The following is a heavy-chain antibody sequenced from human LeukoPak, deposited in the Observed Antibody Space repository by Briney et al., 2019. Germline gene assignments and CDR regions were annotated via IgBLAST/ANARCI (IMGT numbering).Heavy chain of an antibody. V-gene: IGHV1-8*01. Sequence: ASVKVSCKASEYTFTNYDFNWVRQATGQGLEWMGWMNPNSGNTGYAQKFQGRVIMTRNTSISTAYMELSSLRSEDTAVYYCARSPTLITIFGVSNYYYMDVWGKGTTVTVSS. CDR3: ARSPTLITIFGVSNYYYMDV. D-gene: IGHD3-3*01. CDR1: EYTFTNYD. J-gene: IGHJ6*03. CDR2: MNPNSGNT.